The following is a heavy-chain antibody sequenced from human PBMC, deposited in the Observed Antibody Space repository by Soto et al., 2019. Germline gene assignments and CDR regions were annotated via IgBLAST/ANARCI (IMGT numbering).Heavy chain of an antibody. CDR1: GGTFSSYT. V-gene: IGHV1-69*02. J-gene: IGHJ6*02. D-gene: IGHD2-15*01. Sequence: QVQLVQSGAEVKKPGSSVKVSCKASGGTFSSYTISWVRQAPGQGLEWMGRIIPILGIANYAQKFQGRVTITADKSTSTAYMALSSLRSEDTAVYYCARVVVAAKDYYYYGMDVWGQGTTVTVSS. CDR3: ARVVVAAKDYYYYGMDV. CDR2: IIPILGIA.